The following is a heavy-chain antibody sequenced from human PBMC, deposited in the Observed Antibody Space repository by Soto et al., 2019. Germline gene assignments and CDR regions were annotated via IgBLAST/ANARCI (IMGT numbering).Heavy chain of an antibody. Sequence: SETLSLTCTVSGGSITSSSYYWGWIRQPPGKGLEWIGSIYYSGSTYYNPSLKSRVTISVDTSKNQFSLKLSSVTAADTAVYYCAILRFLEWFYYGMDVWGQGTTVT. CDR3: AILRFLEWFYYGMDV. D-gene: IGHD3-3*01. V-gene: IGHV4-39*01. CDR2: IYYSGST. J-gene: IGHJ6*02. CDR1: GGSITSSSYY.